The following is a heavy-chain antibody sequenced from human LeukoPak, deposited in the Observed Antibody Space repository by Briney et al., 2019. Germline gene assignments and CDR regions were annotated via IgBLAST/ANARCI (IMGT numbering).Heavy chain of an antibody. D-gene: IGHD6-6*01. J-gene: IGHJ6*03. V-gene: IGHV3-30*18. CDR1: GFTFSSYG. CDR2: ISYDGSNK. CDR3: AKDPTYSSSSDLYYYYMDV. Sequence: GGSLRLSCAASGFTFSSYGMHWVRQAPGKGLEWVAVISYDGSNKYYADSVKGRFTISRDNSKNTLYLQMNSLRAEDTAVYYCAKDPTYSSSSDLYYYYMDVWGKGTTVTVSS.